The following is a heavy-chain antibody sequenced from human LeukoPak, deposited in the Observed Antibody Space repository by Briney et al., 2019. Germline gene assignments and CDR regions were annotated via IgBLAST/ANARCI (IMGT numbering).Heavy chain of an antibody. V-gene: IGHV3-23*01. CDR3: AEDRKDLRQGSGS. CDR1: GFTFSSYA. CDR2: ISGSGGST. J-gene: IGHJ4*02. Sequence: GGSLRLSCAASGFTFSSYAMSWVRQAPGKGLEWVSAISGSGGSTYYADSVKGRFTISRDNSKNTLYLQMNSLRAEDTAVYYCAEDRKDLRQGSGSWGQGTLVTVSS. D-gene: IGHD1-26*01.